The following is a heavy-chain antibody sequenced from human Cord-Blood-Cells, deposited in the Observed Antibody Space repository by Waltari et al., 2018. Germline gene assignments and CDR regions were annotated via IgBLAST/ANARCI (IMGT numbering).Heavy chain of an antibody. Sequence: QVQLVESGGGVVQPGRSLRLSCAASGFTFGSYAMHWVRQAPGKGLEWVAVISYDGSNKYYADSVKGRFTISRDNSKNTLYLQMNSLRAEDTAVYYCARDRDGYNNWFDPWGQGTLVTVSS. D-gene: IGHD5-12*01. CDR3: ARDRDGYNNWFDP. V-gene: IGHV3-30-3*01. CDR1: GFTFGSYA. CDR2: ISYDGSNK. J-gene: IGHJ5*02.